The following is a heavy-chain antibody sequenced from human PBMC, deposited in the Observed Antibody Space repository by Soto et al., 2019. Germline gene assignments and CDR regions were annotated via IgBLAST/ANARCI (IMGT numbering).Heavy chain of an antibody. CDR3: ANGRPFDS. Sequence: GGYLRLSCAASGFSFRTYYMTWVRQVSGKGLEWVSTISDSGGSTYYADSVEGRFTISRDNSKNTLYLQMNSLRAEDTATYCCANGRPFDSWGQGALVTVSS. CDR1: GFSFRTYY. V-gene: IGHV3-23*01. CDR2: ISDSGGST. J-gene: IGHJ4*02.